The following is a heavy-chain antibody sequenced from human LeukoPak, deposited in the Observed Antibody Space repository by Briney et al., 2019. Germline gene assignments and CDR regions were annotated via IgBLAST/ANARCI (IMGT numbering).Heavy chain of an antibody. CDR1: GFTFSSYA. D-gene: IGHD2-2*01. Sequence: GGSLRPSCAASGFTFSSYAMSWVRQAPGKGLEWVSAISGSGGSTYYADSVKGRFTISRDNSKNTLYLQMNSLRAEDTAVYYCAKGRGIVVVPAAHFDYWGQGTLVTVSS. CDR3: AKGRGIVVVPAAHFDY. CDR2: ISGSGGST. J-gene: IGHJ4*02. V-gene: IGHV3-23*01.